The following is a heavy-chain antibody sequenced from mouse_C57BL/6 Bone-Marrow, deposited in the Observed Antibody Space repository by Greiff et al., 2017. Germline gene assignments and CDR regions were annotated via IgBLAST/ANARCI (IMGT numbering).Heavy chain of an antibody. CDR3: ARYRLTVTGDYFDY. CDR1: GFTFTDYY. J-gene: IGHJ2*01. V-gene: IGHV7-3*01. CDR2: IRNKANGYTT. D-gene: IGHD4-1*01. Sequence: EVQRVESGGGLVQPGGSLSLSCAASGFTFTDYYMSWVRQPPGKSLEWLGFIRNKANGYTTEYSASVKGRFTISRDNSQSILYLQMNALRAADSATYYCARYRLTVTGDYFDYWGQGTTLTVSS.